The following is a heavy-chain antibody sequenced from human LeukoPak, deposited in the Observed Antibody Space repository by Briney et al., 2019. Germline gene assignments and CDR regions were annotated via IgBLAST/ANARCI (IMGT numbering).Heavy chain of an antibody. D-gene: IGHD2-15*01. CDR2: IYSGGST. CDR3: AREGSGGGLDV. CDR1: GFTVSSNY. Sequence: GGSLRLSCAASGFTVSSNYMTWVRQPPGKGLEWVSGIYSGGSTKYADSVKGRFTISRDNSKNTLYLQMNSLRAEDTALYYCAREGSGGGLDVWGQGTTVSISS. V-gene: IGHV3-66*01. J-gene: IGHJ6*02.